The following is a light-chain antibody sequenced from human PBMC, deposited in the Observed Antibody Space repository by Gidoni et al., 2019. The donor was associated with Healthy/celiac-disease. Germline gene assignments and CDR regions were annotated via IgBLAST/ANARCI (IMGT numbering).Light chain of an antibody. CDR1: QSISSW. J-gene: IGKJ1*01. Sequence: DIQMTQSPSTLSASVGDRLTITCRASQSISSWLAWYQQKPGKAPKLLIYKASSLESGVPSRFSGSGSGTEFTLTISSLQPDDFANYYCQQYNSYWTFGQGTKVEIK. CDR3: QQYNSYWT. V-gene: IGKV1-5*03. CDR2: KAS.